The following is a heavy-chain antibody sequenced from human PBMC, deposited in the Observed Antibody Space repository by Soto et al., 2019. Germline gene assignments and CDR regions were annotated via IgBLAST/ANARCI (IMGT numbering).Heavy chain of an antibody. V-gene: IGHV5-51*01. CDR1: GNTFASYW. Sequence: VQLVQSGAEVKKPGESLKISCKSSGNTFASYWIGWVRQMPGIGLEWMGIIYHGDSDTRYSPSFQGQVSISADKSINTAYLQWSSLRASDTAIYYCARAGAGGKSHAWDQWGQGTLVTVSS. J-gene: IGHJ4*02. CDR3: ARAGAGGKSHAWDQ. CDR2: IYHGDSDT. D-gene: IGHD1-26*01.